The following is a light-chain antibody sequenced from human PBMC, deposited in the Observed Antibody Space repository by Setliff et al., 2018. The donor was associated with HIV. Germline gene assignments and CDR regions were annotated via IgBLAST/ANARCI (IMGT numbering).Light chain of an antibody. CDR1: SSDVGGYNY. CDR3: CSYTGSYTLGV. Sequence: QSVLTQPRSVSGSPGRSVTISCTGTSSDVGGYNYVSWYQQHPGKAPKLMIYDVSKWPSGVPDRFPGSKSGNTASLTISGLQAEDEADYYCCSYTGSYTLGVFGTGTKVTVL. CDR2: DVS. V-gene: IGLV2-11*01. J-gene: IGLJ1*01.